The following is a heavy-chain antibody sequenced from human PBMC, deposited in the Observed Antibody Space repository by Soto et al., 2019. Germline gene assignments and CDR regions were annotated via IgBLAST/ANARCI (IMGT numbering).Heavy chain of an antibody. J-gene: IGHJ4*02. CDR2: ISAHNGNT. CDR1: GYTFTSYG. D-gene: IGHD1-1*01. Sequence: QVHLVQSGAEVKKPGASVKVSCQASGYTFTSYGITWVRQAPGQGLEWMGWISAHNGNTDYAQKLQGRVIVTRDTSTSTAYMELRSLRSDDTAVYYCGRGRYGDYWGQGALVTVSS. V-gene: IGHV1-18*01. CDR3: GRGRYGDY.